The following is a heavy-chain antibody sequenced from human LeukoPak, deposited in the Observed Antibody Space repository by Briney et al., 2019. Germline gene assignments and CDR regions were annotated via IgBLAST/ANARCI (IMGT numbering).Heavy chain of an antibody. Sequence: SETLSLTCTVSGGSISSGSYYWSWIRQPAGKGLEWIGRIYTSGSTNYNPSLKSRVTISVDTSKNQFSLKLSSVTAANTDVYYCARDLGYYGSGSYYRILLPRHYYYYYMDVWGKGTTVTVSS. CDR1: GGSISSGSYY. J-gene: IGHJ6*03. D-gene: IGHD3-10*01. CDR2: IYTSGST. CDR3: ARDLGYYGSGSYYRILLPRHYYYYYMDV. V-gene: IGHV4-61*02.